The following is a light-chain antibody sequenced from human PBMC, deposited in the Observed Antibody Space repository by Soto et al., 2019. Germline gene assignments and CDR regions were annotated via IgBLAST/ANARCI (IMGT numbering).Light chain of an antibody. Sequence: QSVLTQPASVSGSPGQSITISCTGTSSDVGGYNYVSWYQQHPGKAPKLMIYDVSNRPSGVSNRFSGSKSGNTASLTISGLQAEDEADYYCSSHTSSSTPYVFATGTKVTVL. J-gene: IGLJ1*01. V-gene: IGLV2-14*01. CDR3: SSHTSSSTPYV. CDR1: SSDVGGYNY. CDR2: DVS.